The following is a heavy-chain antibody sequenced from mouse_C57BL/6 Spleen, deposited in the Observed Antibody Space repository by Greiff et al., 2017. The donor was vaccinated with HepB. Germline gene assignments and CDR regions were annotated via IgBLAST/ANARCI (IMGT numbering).Heavy chain of an antibody. V-gene: IGHV5-17*01. Sequence: EVKVVESGGGLVKPGGSLKLSCAASGFTFSDYGMHWVRQAPEKGLEWVAYISSGSSTIYYADTVKGRFTISRDNAKNTLFLQMTSLRSEDTAMYYCCITTVVSSRYFDVWGTGTTVTVSS. CDR2: ISSGSSTI. CDR1: GFTFSDYG. D-gene: IGHD1-1*01. J-gene: IGHJ1*03. CDR3: CITTVVSSRYFDV.